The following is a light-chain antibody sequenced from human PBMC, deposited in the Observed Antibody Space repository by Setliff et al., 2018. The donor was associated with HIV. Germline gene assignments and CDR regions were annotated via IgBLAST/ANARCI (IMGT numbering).Light chain of an antibody. Sequence: QSVLTQPRSVSGSPGQSVTFSCTGSSSDVGAYNYVSWYQQHPGRAPKLIIYDVRKRPSGVPDRFSGSKSGDTASLTISGLQAEDEADYYCSSYSISNTDVFGTGTKVTVL. CDR3: SSYSISNTDV. CDR1: SSDVGAYNY. V-gene: IGLV2-11*01. J-gene: IGLJ1*01. CDR2: DVR.